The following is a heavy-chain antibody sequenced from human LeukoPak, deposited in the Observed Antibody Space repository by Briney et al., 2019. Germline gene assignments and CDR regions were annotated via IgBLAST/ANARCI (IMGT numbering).Heavy chain of an antibody. CDR3: ARDCENWCLNVALDI. J-gene: IGHJ3*02. CDR1: GFTFSSTS. Sequence: GGSLRLSCAASGFTFSSTSMNWVRQAPGKGLEWISYISYSGTTTYYADSVKGRFTVSRDHAENSLYLQMNSLRAEDTAIYYSARDCENWCLNVALDIWGQGTVVTV. V-gene: IGHV3-48*04. D-gene: IGHD2-21*01. CDR2: ISYSGTTT.